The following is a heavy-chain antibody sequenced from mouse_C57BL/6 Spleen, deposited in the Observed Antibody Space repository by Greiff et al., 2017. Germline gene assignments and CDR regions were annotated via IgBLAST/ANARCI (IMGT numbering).Heavy chain of an antibody. J-gene: IGHJ3*01. Sequence: QVQLQQSGAELARPGASVKLSCKASGYTFTSYGISWVKQRTGQGLEWIGEIYPRSGNTYYNEKFKGKATLTADKSSSTAYMELRSLTSEDSAVYVCARSRDYGSSYETGGFAYWGQGTLVTVSA. D-gene: IGHD1-1*01. CDR2: IYPRSGNT. CDR3: ARSRDYGSSYETGGFAY. CDR1: GYTFTSYG. V-gene: IGHV1-81*01.